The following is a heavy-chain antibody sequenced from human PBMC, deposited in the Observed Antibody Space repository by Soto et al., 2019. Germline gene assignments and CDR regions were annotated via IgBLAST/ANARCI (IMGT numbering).Heavy chain of an antibody. J-gene: IGHJ4*02. CDR1: GFTFSNSA. CDR3: AKDPLTVTPYFDY. V-gene: IGHV3-23*01. D-gene: IGHD4-17*01. CDR2: ISGSGDNT. Sequence: EVQVLESWGGLVQPGGSLRLSWADSGFTFSNSAMSWVRQAPGKGLEWVSTISGSGDNTDYVDSVKGRFTISRDNSKNTLYLQMNSLRAEDTAVYYCAKDPLTVTPYFDYWGQGTLVTVSS.